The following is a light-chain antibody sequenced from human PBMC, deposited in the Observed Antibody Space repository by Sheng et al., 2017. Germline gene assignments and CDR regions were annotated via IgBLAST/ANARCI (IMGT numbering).Light chain of an antibody. CDR1: QSVDSS. CDR2: DAS. J-gene: IGKJ2*01. Sequence: EFVLTQSPASLSLSPGERATLSCRASQSVDSSLAWYQQRPGQAPRLLIYDASNRATGIPARFSGSGSGTDFTLTISSLEPEDLAVYYCQQRSNWPYTFGQGTKLEIK. V-gene: IGKV3-11*01. CDR3: QQRSNWPYT.